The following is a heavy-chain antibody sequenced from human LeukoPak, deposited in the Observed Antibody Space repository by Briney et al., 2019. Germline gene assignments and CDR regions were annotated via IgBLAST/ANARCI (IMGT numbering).Heavy chain of an antibody. Sequence: GGSLRLSCAASGFTFSSYGMHWVRQAPGKGLEWVAVISYDGSNKYYADSVKGRFTISRDNSKNTLYLQMNSLRAGDTAVYYCARRSGIAVAGAFDYWGQGTLVTVSS. D-gene: IGHD6-19*01. V-gene: IGHV3-30*03. J-gene: IGHJ4*02. CDR3: ARRSGIAVAGAFDY. CDR2: ISYDGSNK. CDR1: GFTFSSYG.